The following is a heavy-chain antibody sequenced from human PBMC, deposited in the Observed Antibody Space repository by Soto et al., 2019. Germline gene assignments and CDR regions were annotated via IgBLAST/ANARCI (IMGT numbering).Heavy chain of an antibody. Sequence: ASVKVSCKASGDTSSNYGVSWVRQAPGQGLEWMGGILPVFGTTTYARNFQGRITITADKSTSTVYMELTSLRSDDTATYYCARDPDEVVGTDYHYYGMDVWDQGATVTVSS. CDR1: GDTSSNYG. CDR3: ARDPDEVVGTDYHYYGMDV. J-gene: IGHJ6*02. V-gene: IGHV1-69*06. CDR2: ILPVFGTT. D-gene: IGHD1-26*01.